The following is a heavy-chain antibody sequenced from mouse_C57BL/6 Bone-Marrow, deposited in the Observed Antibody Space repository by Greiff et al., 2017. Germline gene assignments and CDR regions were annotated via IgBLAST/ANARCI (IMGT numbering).Heavy chain of an antibody. CDR2: ISSGGSYT. CDR1: GFTFSSYG. Sequence: VQLKESGGDLVKPGGSLKLSCAASGFTFSSYGMSWVRQTPDKRLEWVATISSGGSYTYYPDSVKGRFTISRDNAKNTLYLQMSSLKSEDTAMYDCARYSNYADYWYFDVWGTGTTVTVSS. D-gene: IGHD2-5*01. V-gene: IGHV5-6*01. CDR3: ARYSNYADYWYFDV. J-gene: IGHJ1*03.